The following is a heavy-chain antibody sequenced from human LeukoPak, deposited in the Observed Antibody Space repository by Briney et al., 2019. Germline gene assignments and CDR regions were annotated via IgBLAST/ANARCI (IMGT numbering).Heavy chain of an antibody. D-gene: IGHD3-9*01. V-gene: IGHV3-21*01. CDR2: IGGSRSYN. J-gene: IGHJ4*02. CDR3: ARGLRYFDWLLDY. CDR1: GFTFSSYS. Sequence: GGSLRLSCAASGFTFSSYSMNWVRQAPGKRLEWVASIGGSRSYNYYTDSVKGRFTISRDNAKNSLHLQMNSLRAEDTAVYYCARGLRYFDWLLDYWGQGTLVTVSS.